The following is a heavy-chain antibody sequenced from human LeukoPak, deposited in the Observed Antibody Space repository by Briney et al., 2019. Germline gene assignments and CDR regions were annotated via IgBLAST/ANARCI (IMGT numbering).Heavy chain of an antibody. D-gene: IGHD3-16*01. V-gene: IGHV3-30*04. CDR1: GFTFSSHA. CDR2: ISYDGSNK. CDR3: GKVTSENVYYYYYGMDV. J-gene: IGHJ6*02. Sequence: GGSLRLSCSVSGFTFSSHAMHWVRQAPGKGLEWVAVISYDGSNKYYADSVKGRFTISRDNSKNTLYLQMNSLRAEDTAVYYCGKVTSENVYYYYYGMDVWGQGTTVTVSS.